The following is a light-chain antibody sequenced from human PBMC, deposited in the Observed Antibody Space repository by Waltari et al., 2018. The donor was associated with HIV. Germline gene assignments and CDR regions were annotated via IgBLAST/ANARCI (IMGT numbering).Light chain of an antibody. CDR3: QSSDSTLSGSV. V-gene: IGLV1-40*01. J-gene: IGLJ2*01. CDR1: RSNIGTHE. CDR2: NTN. Sequence: QSVLTQPPSVSGAPGQRVTLSCTGSRSNIGTHEVHWYQQFRGTAPRLLIYNTNTRPSGVPDRFCGSKSDTSASLAIKGLQAEDEADYYCQSSDSTLSGSVFGGGTKLTVL.